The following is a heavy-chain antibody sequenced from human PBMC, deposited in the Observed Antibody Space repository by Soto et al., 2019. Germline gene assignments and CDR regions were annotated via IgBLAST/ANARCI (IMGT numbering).Heavy chain of an antibody. Sequence: ASETLSLTCTVPGGSISSGGYYWSWIRQHPGKGLEWIGYIYYSGSTYYNPSLKSRVTISVDTSKNQFSLKLSSVTAADTAVYYCARTIGKRETYYYYGMDVWGQGTTVTVSS. CDR1: GGSISSGGYY. CDR3: ARTIGKRETYYYYGMDV. D-gene: IGHD3-9*01. J-gene: IGHJ6*02. CDR2: IYYSGST. V-gene: IGHV4-31*03.